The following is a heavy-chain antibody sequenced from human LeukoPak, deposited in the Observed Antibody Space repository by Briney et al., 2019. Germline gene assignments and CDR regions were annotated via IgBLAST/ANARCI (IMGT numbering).Heavy chain of an antibody. D-gene: IGHD6-13*01. CDR2: IWYDGSNK. Sequence: GGSLRLSCAASGFTFSSYGMHWVRQAPGKGLEWVAVIWYDGSNKYYADSVKGRFTISRDNSKNTLYLQMNSLRAEDTAVYYCARDRVYSSHFDYWGQGTLVTASS. V-gene: IGHV3-33*01. J-gene: IGHJ4*02. CDR1: GFTFSSYG. CDR3: ARDRVYSSHFDY.